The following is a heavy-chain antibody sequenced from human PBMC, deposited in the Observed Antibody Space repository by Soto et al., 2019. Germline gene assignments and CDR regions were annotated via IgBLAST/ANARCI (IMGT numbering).Heavy chain of an antibody. V-gene: IGHV1-69*01. Sequence: QVQLVQSGAEVKKPGSSVKVSCKASGGTFSSYAISWVRQAPGQGLEWMGGIIPIFGTANYAQKFQGRVTITADESTITAYMELSSLRSEDTAVYYCARDPGIAAAGIGAFDIWGQGTMVTVSA. CDR3: ARDPGIAAAGIGAFDI. D-gene: IGHD6-13*01. CDR1: GGTFSSYA. J-gene: IGHJ3*02. CDR2: IIPIFGTA.